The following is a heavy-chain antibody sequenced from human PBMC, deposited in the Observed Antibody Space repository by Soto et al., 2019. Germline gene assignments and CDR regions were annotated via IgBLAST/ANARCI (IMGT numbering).Heavy chain of an antibody. CDR2: ISAYNGNT. V-gene: IGHV1-18*04. J-gene: IGHJ6*02. D-gene: IGHD6-6*01. Sequence: ASVRVSCKAAGYTFTSYGISWVRQSPGQGLEWMGWISAYNGNTNYAQKLQGRVTMTTDTSTSTAYMELRSLRSDDTAVYYCARDEVIAARPDIYYYYGMDVWGQGPTVRVS. CDR1: GYTFTSYG. CDR3: ARDEVIAARPDIYYYYGMDV.